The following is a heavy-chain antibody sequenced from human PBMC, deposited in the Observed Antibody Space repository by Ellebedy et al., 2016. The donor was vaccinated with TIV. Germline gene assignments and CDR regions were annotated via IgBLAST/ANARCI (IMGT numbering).Heavy chain of an antibody. J-gene: IGHJ3*02. CDR3: TYGINSDAFDI. Sequence: SETLSLXXTVSGDSVSRRSYYLSWIRQSPGKGLEWIGYIYSSGSTKYNPSLKSRLTISADTSKKHFSLRLNSATAADTAVYYCTYGINSDAFDIWGHGTLVTVSS. D-gene: IGHD3-10*01. CDR1: GDSVSRRSYY. CDR2: IYSSGST. V-gene: IGHV4-61*03.